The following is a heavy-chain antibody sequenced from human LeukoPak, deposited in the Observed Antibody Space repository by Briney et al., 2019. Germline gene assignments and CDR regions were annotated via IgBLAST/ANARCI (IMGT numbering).Heavy chain of an antibody. CDR2: ISNNGGST. J-gene: IGHJ4*02. CDR3: VKPSYGYPPTSFFVY. Sequence: GGSLRLSCSASGFTFSSYVMHWLRQAPGKGLEYVSGISNNGGSTYYADSVKGRFTISRDNSKNTLYLQMRSLRAEDTAVYYCVKPSYGYPPTSFFVYWGQGTLVTVSS. V-gene: IGHV3-64D*06. D-gene: IGHD5-18*01. CDR1: GFTFSSYV.